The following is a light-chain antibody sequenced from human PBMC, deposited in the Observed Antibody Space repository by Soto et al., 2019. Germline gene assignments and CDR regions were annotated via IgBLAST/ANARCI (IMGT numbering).Light chain of an antibody. V-gene: IGKV3-15*01. J-gene: IGKJ4*01. Sequence: EIVMTQSPATLSVSPGERVTLSCRASESVNCNLAWYQQKRGQAPRLLIYGASTRATGTPARFSGSGSGTEFTLTISSLQSGDFAVYYCQQYNNWPPLTFGGGTKVEIK. CDR2: GAS. CDR1: ESVNCN. CDR3: QQYNNWPPLT.